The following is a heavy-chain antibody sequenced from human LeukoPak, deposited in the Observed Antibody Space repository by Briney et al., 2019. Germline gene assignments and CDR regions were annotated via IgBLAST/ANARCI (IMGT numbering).Heavy chain of an antibody. CDR2: ISSSSSTI. V-gene: IGHV3-48*02. Sequence: GWSLRPSAAASVVTPRTYTMNWVRQATRKGLEWVSYISSSSSTIYYADSVKGRFTISRDNAKNSLYLQMNSLRDEDTAVYYCARGYSYPYFDYWGQGTLVTVSS. CDR1: VVTPRTYT. CDR3: ARGYSYPYFDY. D-gene: IGHD5-18*01. J-gene: IGHJ4*02.